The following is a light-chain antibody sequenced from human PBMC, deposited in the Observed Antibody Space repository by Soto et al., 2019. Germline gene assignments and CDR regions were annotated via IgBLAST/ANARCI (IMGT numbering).Light chain of an antibody. CDR3: QQYGSLRLT. J-gene: IGKJ4*01. CDR1: QSVSSSY. CDR2: GAS. V-gene: IGKV3-20*01. Sequence: EIVLTQSPGTLSLSLGERATLSCRASQSVSSSYLAWYQQKPGQAPRLLIYGASSRATGIPDRFSGSGSGTDFTLTISRLEPEDFAVYYCQQYGSLRLTFGGGTKVDVK.